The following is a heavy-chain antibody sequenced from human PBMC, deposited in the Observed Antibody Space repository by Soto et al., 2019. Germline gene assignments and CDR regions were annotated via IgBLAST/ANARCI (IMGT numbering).Heavy chain of an antibody. D-gene: IGHD3-10*01. CDR1: GISFTTSGVG. J-gene: IGHJ5*02. CDR3: SHRRGFGEFAA. Sequence: QITLKESGPTLVKPTQALTLTFTFSGISFTTSGVGVGWIRQPPRQTLEWLAITYGDDSNRYRSSMKSRHTTTKDPSKNQVVLTMTNMDPVDTATYYCSHRRGFGEFAAWCQGTLVTVSS. V-gene: IGHV2-5*02. CDR2: TYGDDSN.